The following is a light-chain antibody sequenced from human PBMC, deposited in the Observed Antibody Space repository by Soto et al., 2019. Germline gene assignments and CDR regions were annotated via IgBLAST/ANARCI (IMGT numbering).Light chain of an antibody. CDR3: GSYTSTDTPFV. CDR1: STDVGGYNY. CDR2: EVS. Sequence: ALAHPSSVSGSPGQSITISCTGTSTDVGGYNYVSWYQHHPGKGPKLIIYEVSNRPSGVSDRFSGSKSGNKASLIISNLEAEDESDYYCGSYTSTDTPFVFGTGTKVTVL. V-gene: IGLV2-14*01. J-gene: IGLJ1*01.